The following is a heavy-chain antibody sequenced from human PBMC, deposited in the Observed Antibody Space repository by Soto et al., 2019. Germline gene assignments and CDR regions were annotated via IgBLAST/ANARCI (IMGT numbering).Heavy chain of an antibody. J-gene: IGHJ4*02. D-gene: IGHD3-10*01. Sequence: DVQLVESGGGLVQPGRSLRLSCAASGFTFDDYAMHWVRQAPGKGLEWVSGISWNSGSIGYADSVKGRFTISRDNAKNSLYLQMNSLRAEDTALYYCAKDIDYYGSGSPFDYWGQGTLVTVSS. CDR2: ISWNSGSI. V-gene: IGHV3-9*01. CDR1: GFTFDDYA. CDR3: AKDIDYYGSGSPFDY.